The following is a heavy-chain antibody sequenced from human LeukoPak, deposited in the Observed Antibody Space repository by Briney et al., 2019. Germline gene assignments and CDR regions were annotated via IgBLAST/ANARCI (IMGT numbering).Heavy chain of an antibody. Sequence: PGGSLRLSCAASGFTFSTYWMSWVRQAPGKGLEWVANIKQDGSEKYYVDSVKGRFTISRDNAKNSLYLQMNSLRAEYTAVYYCASLIVVVPAAMRGSDAFDIWGQGTMVTVSS. J-gene: IGHJ3*02. V-gene: IGHV3-7*01. CDR2: IKQDGSEK. CDR1: GFTFSTYW. D-gene: IGHD2-2*01. CDR3: ASLIVVVPAAMRGSDAFDI.